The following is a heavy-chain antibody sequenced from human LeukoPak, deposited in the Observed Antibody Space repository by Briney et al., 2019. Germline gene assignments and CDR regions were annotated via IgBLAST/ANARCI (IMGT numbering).Heavy chain of an antibody. CDR1: GGSISSYY. Sequence: SETLSLTCTVSGGSISSYYWSWIRQPAGKGLEWIGRIYTSGSTNYNPSLKSRVTMSVDTSKNQFSLKLSSVTAADTAVYYCARDEGGGYSYVPPIYYMDVWGKGTTVTVSS. CDR3: ARDEGGGYSYVPPIYYMDV. V-gene: IGHV4-4*07. D-gene: IGHD5-18*01. J-gene: IGHJ6*03. CDR2: IYTSGST.